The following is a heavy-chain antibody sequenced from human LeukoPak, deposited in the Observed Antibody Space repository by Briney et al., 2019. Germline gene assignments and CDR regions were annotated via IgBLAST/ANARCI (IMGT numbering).Heavy chain of an antibody. J-gene: IGHJ4*02. CDR2: ISASGGST. Sequence: GGSLRLSCTASGFTVSSYAMSWVRQAPGKGLEWVSAISASGGSTYYADSVKGRFTISRDNSKNTLYLQMNSLRAEDTAVYYCSKGQGEGSSWEALDYWGQGTLVTVSS. D-gene: IGHD6-13*01. CDR1: GFTVSSYA. CDR3: SKGQGEGSSWEALDY. V-gene: IGHV3-23*01.